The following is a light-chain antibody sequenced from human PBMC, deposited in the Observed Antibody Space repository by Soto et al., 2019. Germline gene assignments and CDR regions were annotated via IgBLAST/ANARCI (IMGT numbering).Light chain of an antibody. CDR3: QQRSDWPWT. V-gene: IGKV3-11*01. J-gene: IGKJ1*01. CDR2: EAS. CDR1: QSVSSY. Sequence: EIVLTQSPAILSVSPGERATLSCRASQSVSSYLAWYQQKHGQAPRILMYEASNRDTGIPARFSGGGSGTDFTLTISRLEPEDFEVYYCQQRSDWPWTFGQGTKVDIK.